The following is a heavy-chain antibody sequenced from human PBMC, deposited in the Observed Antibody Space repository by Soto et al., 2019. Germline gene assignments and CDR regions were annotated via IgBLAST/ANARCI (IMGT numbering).Heavy chain of an antibody. D-gene: IGHD3-3*01. Sequence: ASVKVSCKASGYTFTSYGISWVRQALGQGLEWMGWISTYSGNTDYAQKFQGRITMTTDTSTDTVYMELRSLRSDDTAVYFCARNLFGVIIMGDYWGQGTLVTVS. CDR2: ISTYSGNT. CDR1: GYTFTSYG. J-gene: IGHJ4*02. CDR3: ARNLFGVIIMGDY. V-gene: IGHV1-18*04.